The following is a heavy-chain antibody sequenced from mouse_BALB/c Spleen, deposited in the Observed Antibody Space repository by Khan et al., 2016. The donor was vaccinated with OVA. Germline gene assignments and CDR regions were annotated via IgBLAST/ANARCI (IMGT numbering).Heavy chain of an antibody. V-gene: IGHV1S41*01. Sequence: DLVKPGASVKLSCKASGYTFTSYRINWIKQRPGQGLEWMGRIAPGSGSTSYNAMFKGKATLTVDTSSTTAYIQFSSLSSEDSAVYFCARGNYYGNSVYAMDYWGQGTSVTVSS. D-gene: IGHD1-1*01. CDR1: GYTFTSYR. CDR2: IAPGSGST. CDR3: ARGNYYGNSVYAMDY. J-gene: IGHJ4*01.